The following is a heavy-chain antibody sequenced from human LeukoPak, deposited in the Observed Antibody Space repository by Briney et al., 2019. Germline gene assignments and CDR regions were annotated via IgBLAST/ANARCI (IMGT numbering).Heavy chain of an antibody. D-gene: IGHD6-13*01. CDR2: INPSGGIT. CDR1: GYTFTSYY. CDR3: AREGLAAAGSIDY. V-gene: IGHV1-46*01. J-gene: IGHJ4*02. Sequence: ASVKVSCKASGYTFTSYYMHWVRQAPGQGLEWMGIINPSGGITIYEQNFQGRVTVTRDTSTSTVYMEVSSLRSEDTALYYCAREGLAAAGSIDYWGQGTLVTVSS.